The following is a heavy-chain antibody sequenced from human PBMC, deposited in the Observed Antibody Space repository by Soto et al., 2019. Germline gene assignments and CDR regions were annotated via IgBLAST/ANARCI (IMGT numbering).Heavy chain of an antibody. CDR3: AREVTMIVVVIENWFDP. V-gene: IGHV1-18*01. D-gene: IGHD3-22*01. CDR1: GYTFTSYG. CDR2: ISAYNGNT. J-gene: IGHJ5*02. Sequence: ASVKVSCKASGYTFTSYGISWVRQAPGQGLEWMGWISAYNGNTNYAQKLQGRVTMTTDTSTSTAYMELRSLRSDDTAVYYCAREVTMIVVVIENWFDPWGQGTPVTVSS.